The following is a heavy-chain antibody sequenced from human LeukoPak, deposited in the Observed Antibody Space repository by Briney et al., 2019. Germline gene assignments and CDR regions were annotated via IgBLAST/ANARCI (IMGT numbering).Heavy chain of an antibody. Sequence: GGSLRLSCAASGFTFDDYAMHWVRHAPGKGLEWVSGISWNSGSIGYADSVKGRFTISRDNAKNSLYLQMNSLRAEDTAVYYCARVNSGVTMIVVAVLLDYWGQGTLVTVSS. CDR2: ISWNSGSI. V-gene: IGHV3-9*01. CDR1: GFTFDDYA. D-gene: IGHD3-22*01. CDR3: ARVNSGVTMIVVAVLLDY. J-gene: IGHJ4*02.